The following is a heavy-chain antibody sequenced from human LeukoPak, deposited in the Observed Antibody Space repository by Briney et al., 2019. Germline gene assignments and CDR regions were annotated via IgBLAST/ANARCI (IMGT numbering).Heavy chain of an antibody. CDR3: ARGTGSSWYGGPFDS. D-gene: IGHD6-13*01. J-gene: IGHJ4*02. CDR1: GGSYSGYY. CDR2: INHSRST. Sequence: SETLSLTCAVYGGSYSGYYWSWIRQPPGKGLEWIGEINHSRSTNYNPSLKSRVTTSVDTSKNQFSLRLSSVTAADTAVYYCARGTGSSWYGGPFDSWGQGTLVTVSS. V-gene: IGHV4-34*01.